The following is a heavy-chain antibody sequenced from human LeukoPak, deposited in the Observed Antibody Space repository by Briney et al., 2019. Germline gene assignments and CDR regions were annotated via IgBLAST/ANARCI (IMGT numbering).Heavy chain of an antibody. Sequence: AGESLKISCKGSGYNFTSYWIAWVRQMPGKGLEWMGIMYPGNSNARYSPSFKGQVTLSADKFISTAYLQWNSLKHSDSAIYYCARGTTVTGMDSLDFWGQGTLVTVSS. J-gene: IGHJ4*02. CDR3: ARGTTVTGMDSLDF. V-gene: IGHV5-51*01. D-gene: IGHD4-11*01. CDR1: GYNFTSYW. CDR2: MYPGNSNA.